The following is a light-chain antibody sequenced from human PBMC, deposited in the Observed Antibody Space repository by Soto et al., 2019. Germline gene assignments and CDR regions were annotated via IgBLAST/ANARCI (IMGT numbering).Light chain of an antibody. V-gene: IGLV1-44*01. CDR3: ATWDDSVKGWV. CDR1: RSNIGTKT. J-gene: IGLJ3*02. CDR2: DNN. Sequence: QSVLIQPPSVSGTPGQRVTITCSGSRSNIGTKTVNWYLKLPGSAPKLLIYDNNQRPSGVPDRFSGSKSGTSASLAISGLQSEDEADYYCATWDDSVKGWVFGGGTKLTVL.